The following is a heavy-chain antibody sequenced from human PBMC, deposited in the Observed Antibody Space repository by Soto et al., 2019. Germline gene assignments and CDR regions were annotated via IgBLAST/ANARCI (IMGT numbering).Heavy chain of an antibody. Sequence: QLQLQGSCPGRVKPSENLSLTCSVSGGSISSPSYYWGWIRQPPGHGLGWIGCSYYSGNTYYNPSLKSRVNIFVGTSGNQFSLKGNSVTAANAAVYFCARLTGITTFRRDYGGQGTLVTVSS. CDR1: GGSISSPSYY. CDR3: ARLTGITTFRRDY. V-gene: IGHV4-39*01. J-gene: IGHJ4*02. CDR2: SYYSGNT. D-gene: IGHD1-1*01.